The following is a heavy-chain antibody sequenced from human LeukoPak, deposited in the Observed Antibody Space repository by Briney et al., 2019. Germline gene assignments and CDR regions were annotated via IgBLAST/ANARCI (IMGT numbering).Heavy chain of an antibody. V-gene: IGHV3-NL1*01. D-gene: IGHD3-3*01. Sequence: GGSLRLSCAASGFTFSSYGMHWVRQAPGKGLEWVSVIYTGGSTYYADSVKGRFTISRDNSKNTLYLQMNSLRAEDTAVYYCASSRFWSGFTVNYWGQGTLVTVSS. CDR2: IYTGGST. CDR1: GFTFSSYG. J-gene: IGHJ4*02. CDR3: ASSRFWSGFTVNY.